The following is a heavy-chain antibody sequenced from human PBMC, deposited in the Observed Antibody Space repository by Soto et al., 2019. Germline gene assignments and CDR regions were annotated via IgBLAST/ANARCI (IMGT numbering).Heavy chain of an antibody. Sequence: QVQLVQSGAVVKKPGASVKVSCKASGGTFSSYAISWVRQAPGQGLEWMGGIVPILGTANYAQKFRGRVTITADKSTSTAYVELSSLRSEDTAGYYCARGGSGVTSTPVVYWGQGTLVTVSS. CDR1: GGTFSSYA. V-gene: IGHV1-69*06. CDR2: IVPILGTA. CDR3: ARGGSGVTSTPVVY. J-gene: IGHJ4*02. D-gene: IGHD3-10*01.